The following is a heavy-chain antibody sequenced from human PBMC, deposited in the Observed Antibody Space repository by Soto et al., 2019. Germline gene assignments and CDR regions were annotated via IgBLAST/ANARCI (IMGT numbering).Heavy chain of an antibody. CDR1: GFTFSSYA. V-gene: IGHV3-23*01. D-gene: IGHD2-21*02. Sequence: GESLRLSCAASGFTFSSYAMSWVRQAPGKGLEWVSAISGSGGSTYYADSVKGRFTISRDNSKNTLYLQMNSLRAEDTAVYYCASAYCGGDCYRYFDYWGQGTLVTVSS. CDR3: ASAYCGGDCYRYFDY. CDR2: ISGSGGST. J-gene: IGHJ4*02.